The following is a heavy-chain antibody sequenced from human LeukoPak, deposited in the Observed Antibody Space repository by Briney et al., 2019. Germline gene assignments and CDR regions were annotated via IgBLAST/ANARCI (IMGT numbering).Heavy chain of an antibody. V-gene: IGHV4-31*03. CDR3: AWIVARASYVLGARAGGFDV. CDR2: IFYTGST. CDR1: GGSINSADSY. J-gene: IGHJ3*01. D-gene: IGHD3-10*02. Sequence: SETLSLTCTVSGGSINSADSYWSWIRQHSGKGLEWIGYIFYTGSTYYNPSLKGRLGISIDTSKNQFSLNLNSVTAADTAVYYCAWIVARASYVLGARAGGFDVWGQGTMVTVSS.